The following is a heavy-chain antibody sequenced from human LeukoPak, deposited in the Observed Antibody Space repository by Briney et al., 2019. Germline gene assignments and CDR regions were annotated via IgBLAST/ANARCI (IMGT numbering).Heavy chain of an antibody. CDR1: GYTFTSYG. CDR3: ARDGHRSSYYYYYMDV. V-gene: IGHV1-18*01. D-gene: IGHD6-13*01. Sequence: ASVKVSCKASGYTFTSYGISWVRQAPGQGLEGMGWISAYNGNTNYAQKLQGRVTMTTDTSTSTAYMALRSLRSDDTAVYYCARDGHRSSYYYYYMDVWGKGTTVTISS. CDR2: ISAYNGNT. J-gene: IGHJ6*03.